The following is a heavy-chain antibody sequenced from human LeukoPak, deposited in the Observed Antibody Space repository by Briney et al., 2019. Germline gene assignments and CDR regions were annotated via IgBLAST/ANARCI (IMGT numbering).Heavy chain of an antibody. CDR3: ARVVPAAKLKGASDGYYYYTDV. CDR2: ISAYNGNT. Sequence: ASVKVSCKASGYTFTTYGISWVRQAPGQGLEWMGWISAYNGNTNYAQKLQGRVTMTTDTSTSTAYMELRSLRSDDTAVYYCARVVPAAKLKGASDGYYYYTDVWGKGTTVTVSS. V-gene: IGHV1-18*01. D-gene: IGHD2-2*01. J-gene: IGHJ6*03. CDR1: GYTFTTYG.